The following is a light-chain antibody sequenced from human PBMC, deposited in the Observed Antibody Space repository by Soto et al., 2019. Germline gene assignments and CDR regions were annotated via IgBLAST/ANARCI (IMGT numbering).Light chain of an antibody. Sequence: IVLTQSPGTLSSSPGERATLSCRASQSVSTSNLAWYQQRPGQAPRLLIYGASRRATGIPDGFSGSGSGTDFTLTISRLEPEDLAVYYCQQYDNSVWTFGQGTKVEIK. CDR2: GAS. V-gene: IGKV3-20*01. J-gene: IGKJ1*01. CDR1: QSVSTSN. CDR3: QQYDNSVWT.